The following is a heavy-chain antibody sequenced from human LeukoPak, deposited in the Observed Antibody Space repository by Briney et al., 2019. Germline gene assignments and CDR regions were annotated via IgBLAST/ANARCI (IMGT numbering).Heavy chain of an antibody. D-gene: IGHD3-22*01. CDR1: GYTFTGYY. Sequence: ASVKVSCKASGYTFTGYYMHWVRQAPGKGLAWMGWINHTSGGTNYAQKFQGRVTMTRDTSISTAYMELSRLRSDDTAVYYCARNFYFDSSGYYHYWGQGTLVTVSS. CDR2: INHTSGGT. V-gene: IGHV1-2*02. J-gene: IGHJ4*02. CDR3: ARNFYFDSSGYYHY.